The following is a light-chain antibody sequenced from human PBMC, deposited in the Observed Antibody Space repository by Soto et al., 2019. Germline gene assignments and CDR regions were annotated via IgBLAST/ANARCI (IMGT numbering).Light chain of an antibody. J-gene: IGKJ4*01. V-gene: IGKV1-39*01. CDR2: AAS. Sequence: DIQMTQSPSSLFASVGDRVTITCRASQSISNSLSWYQQRPGKDPNLLIYAASSLQSGVPSRFSGSGSGTDFSLTISSLQPEDYASYYCQQSYATPLTFGGGTKVEIK. CDR1: QSISNS. CDR3: QQSYATPLT.